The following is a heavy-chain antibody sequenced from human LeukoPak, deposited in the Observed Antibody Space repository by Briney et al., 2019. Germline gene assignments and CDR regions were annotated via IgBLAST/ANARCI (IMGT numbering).Heavy chain of an antibody. Sequence: ASVKVSCKASGYTFTSYGISWVRQAPGQGLEWMGWISAYNGNTNYAQKLQGRVTMTTDTSTSTAYMELRSLRSVDTAVYYCARQDIVVVPAAPTPLYYFDYWGQGTLVTVSS. CDR1: GYTFTSYG. J-gene: IGHJ4*02. V-gene: IGHV1-18*01. CDR3: ARQDIVVVPAAPTPLYYFDY. D-gene: IGHD2-2*01. CDR2: ISAYNGNT.